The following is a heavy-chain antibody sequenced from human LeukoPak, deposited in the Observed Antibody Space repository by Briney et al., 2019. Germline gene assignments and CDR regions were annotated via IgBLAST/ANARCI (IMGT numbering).Heavy chain of an antibody. V-gene: IGHV5-51*01. D-gene: IGHD2-15*01. J-gene: IGHJ4*02. CDR1: GFSFTSHW. CDR2: IYPGDSDT. Sequence: GESLKISCKGSGFSFTSHWIGWVRQMPGKGLEWMGIIYPGDSDTRYSPSLQGQVTISADKSITTAYLQWSSLKSSDTAMYYCPRSECSGGTCYQFDSWGQGTLVTVSS. CDR3: PRSECSGGTCYQFDS.